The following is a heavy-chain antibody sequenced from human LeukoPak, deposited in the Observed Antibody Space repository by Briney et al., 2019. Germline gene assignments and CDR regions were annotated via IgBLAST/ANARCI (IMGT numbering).Heavy chain of an antibody. CDR2: INGSGGST. V-gene: IGHV3-23*01. D-gene: IGHD1-26*01. CDR3: AKCIVGATTDY. CDR1: GFTFSSYA. Sequence: GGSLRLSCAASGFTFSSYAMSWVRQAPGKGLEWVSAINGSGGSTYYADSVKGRFTISRDNSKNTLYLQMNSLRAGDTAVYYCAKCIVGATTDYWGQGTLVTVSS. J-gene: IGHJ4*02.